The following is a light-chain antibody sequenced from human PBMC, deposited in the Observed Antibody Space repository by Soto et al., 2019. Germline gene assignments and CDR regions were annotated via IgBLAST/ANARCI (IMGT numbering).Light chain of an antibody. CDR2: EVN. Sequence: QSVLTQPASVSGTPRQSITISCTGASSDVGSYTYVSWYQQHPGKAPKLIIYEVNNRPSGVSHRFSGSKSGNTASLTISGLQPEDEADYYCSSYNSSSALYVFGTGTKVTVL. CDR3: SSYNSSSALYV. CDR1: SSDVGSYTY. V-gene: IGLV2-14*01. J-gene: IGLJ1*01.